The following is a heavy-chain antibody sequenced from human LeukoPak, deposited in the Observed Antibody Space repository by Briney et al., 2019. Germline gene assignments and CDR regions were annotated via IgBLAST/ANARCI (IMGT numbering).Heavy chain of an antibody. V-gene: IGHV3-23*01. D-gene: IGHD6-13*01. CDR1: GFTFSSHS. CDR2: ISGSGGRT. CDR3: AKDLGSSWSSDSFEY. Sequence: GGSLRLSCAASGFTFSSHSMNWVRKAPGKGLEWVSTISGSGGRTYYAESMKGRFSISRDNSKNTLYLQMNSLRAEDTAVYYCAKDLGSSWSSDSFEYWGQGTLVTVSS. J-gene: IGHJ4*02.